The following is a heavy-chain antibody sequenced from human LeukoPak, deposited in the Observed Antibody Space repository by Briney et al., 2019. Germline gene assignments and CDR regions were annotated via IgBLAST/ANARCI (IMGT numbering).Heavy chain of an antibody. J-gene: IGHJ4*02. Sequence: PGGSLRLSCAASRFTFSAYWMHWVRQAPGKGLVWVSRIDADGSSTKYADSVKGRFTISRDNAKNTLYLQMDSLRAEDTAVYYCARDGDTTMVPIDYWGQGTLVTVSS. CDR1: RFTFSAYW. V-gene: IGHV3-74*01. CDR2: IDADGSST. D-gene: IGHD5-18*01. CDR3: ARDGDTTMVPIDY.